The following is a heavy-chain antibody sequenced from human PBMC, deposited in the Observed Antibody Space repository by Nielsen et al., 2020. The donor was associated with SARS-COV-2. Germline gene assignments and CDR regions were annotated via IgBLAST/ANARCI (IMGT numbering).Heavy chain of an antibody. Sequence: GESLKISCAASGFTFSSYGMHWVRQAPGKGLEWVAVIWYDGSNKYYADSVKGRFTISRDNSKNTLYLQMNSLRAEDTAVYYCARDYSRMVRGVIGYWGQGTLVTVSS. CDR3: ARDYSRMVRGVIGY. D-gene: IGHD3-10*01. J-gene: IGHJ4*02. CDR1: GFTFSSYG. CDR2: IWYDGSNK. V-gene: IGHV3-33*01.